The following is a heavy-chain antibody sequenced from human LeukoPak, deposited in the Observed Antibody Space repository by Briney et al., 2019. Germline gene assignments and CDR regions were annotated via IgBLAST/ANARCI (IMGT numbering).Heavy chain of an antibody. Sequence: ASVKVSCKVSGYTLTELSMHWVRQAPGKGLEWMGGFDPEDGETIYAQKFQGRVTMTEDTSTDTAYMELSSLRSEDTAVYYCATENDMVLGVITYFDYWGQGTLVTVSS. D-gene: IGHD3-10*01. V-gene: IGHV1-24*01. CDR2: FDPEDGET. J-gene: IGHJ4*02. CDR1: GYTLTELS. CDR3: ATENDMVLGVITYFDY.